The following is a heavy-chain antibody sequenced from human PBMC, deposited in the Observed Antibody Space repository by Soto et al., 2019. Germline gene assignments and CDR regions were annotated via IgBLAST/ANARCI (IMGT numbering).Heavy chain of an antibody. V-gene: IGHV4-59*01. CDR3: ATMNYYDTSGYPFDY. CDR1: GGSISSYY. D-gene: IGHD3-22*01. Sequence: SETLSLTCTVSGGSISSYYWSWLRQPPGKGLEWIGYIYFRGTTNYNPSLKSRVTMSADTSKNQFSLKLNSVTAADTAVYYCATMNYYDTSGYPFDYWGQGMMVTVSS. CDR2: IYFRGTT. J-gene: IGHJ4*02.